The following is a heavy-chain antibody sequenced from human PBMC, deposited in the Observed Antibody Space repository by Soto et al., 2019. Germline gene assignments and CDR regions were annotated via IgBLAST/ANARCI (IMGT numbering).Heavy chain of an antibody. CDR3: AREETAWPLAYGLDV. D-gene: IGHD2-21*02. V-gene: IGHV3-21*01. CDR1: GFSFSTYS. CDR2: IGRRSDI. J-gene: IGHJ6*02. Sequence: GGSLRLSCEASGFSFSTYSMHWVRQAPGKGLEWVSSIGRRSDIYYADSVKGRFTISRDNAKNSVSLQMNSLRDEDPAVYYCAREETAWPLAYGLDVWGQGTTVTVSS.